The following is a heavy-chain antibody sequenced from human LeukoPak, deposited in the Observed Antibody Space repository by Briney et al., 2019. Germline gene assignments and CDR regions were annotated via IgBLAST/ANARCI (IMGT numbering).Heavy chain of an antibody. D-gene: IGHD5-18*01. CDR2: ISSSSSYI. CDR1: GFTFSSYS. V-gene: IGHV3-21*01. Sequence: GGSLRLSCAAPGFTFSSYSMNWVRQAPGEGLEWVSSISSSSSYIYYADSVKGRFTISRDNAKNSLYLQMNNLRAEDTAVYYCAIFPGYSYGRGYDYWGQGTLVTVSS. CDR3: AIFPGYSYGRGYDY. J-gene: IGHJ4*02.